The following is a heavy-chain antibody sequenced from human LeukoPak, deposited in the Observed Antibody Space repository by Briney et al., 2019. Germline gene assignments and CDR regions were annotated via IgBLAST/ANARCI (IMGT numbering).Heavy chain of an antibody. CDR1: GYSFASYW. J-gene: IGHJ4*02. D-gene: IGHD3-10*01. CDR3: ARRGAGPIGGIGY. V-gene: IGHV5-51*01. CDR2: IHPGDSDT. Sequence: GESLKISCKGSGYSFASYWIGWVRQMPGKGLEWMGIIHPGDSDTRYSPSFQGQVTISAEKSISTAYPQWSSLKASDTAMYYCARRGAGPIGGIGYWGQGTLVTVSS.